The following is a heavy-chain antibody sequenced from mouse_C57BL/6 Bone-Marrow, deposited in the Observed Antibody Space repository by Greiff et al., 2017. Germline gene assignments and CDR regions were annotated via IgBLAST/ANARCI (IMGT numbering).Heavy chain of an antibody. D-gene: IGHD1-1*02. J-gene: IGHJ3*01. Sequence: EVKLQESGAELVRPGASVKLSCTASGFNIKDDYMHWVKQRPEQGLEWIGWIDPENGDTEYASKFQGKATISADTASNTAYLQVSSLTSGDTAVYYCTTVYGLFAYWGQGTLVTVSA. CDR3: TTVYGLFAY. V-gene: IGHV14-4*01. CDR1: GFNIKDDY. CDR2: IDPENGDT.